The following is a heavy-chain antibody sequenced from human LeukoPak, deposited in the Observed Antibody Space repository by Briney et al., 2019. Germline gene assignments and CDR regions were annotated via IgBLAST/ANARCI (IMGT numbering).Heavy chain of an antibody. J-gene: IGHJ4*02. D-gene: IGHD6-13*01. CDR3: ARVAEAAAFDS. V-gene: IGHV3-21*06. Sequence: GGSLRLSCAASGFTFSTYEMNWVRQAPGKGLEWVSSISSNSRYIYYADSMRGRFTISRDNAKNSLYLQMNSLKPEDTALYYCARVAEAAAFDSWGQGTLVTVSS. CDR1: GFTFSTYE. CDR2: ISSNSRYI.